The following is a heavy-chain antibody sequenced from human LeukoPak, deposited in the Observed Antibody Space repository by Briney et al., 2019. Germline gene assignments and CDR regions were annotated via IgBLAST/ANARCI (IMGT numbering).Heavy chain of an antibody. Sequence: SVKVSCKASGGTFSSYAISWVRQAPGQGLEWMGGIIPIFGTANYAQKFQGRVTITTDESTSTDYMELSSLRSEDTAVYYCARVRGVISTPYYYYMDVWGKGTTVTVSS. D-gene: IGHD3-10*01. CDR1: GGTFSSYA. CDR3: ARVRGVISTPYYYYMDV. J-gene: IGHJ6*03. V-gene: IGHV1-69*05. CDR2: IIPIFGTA.